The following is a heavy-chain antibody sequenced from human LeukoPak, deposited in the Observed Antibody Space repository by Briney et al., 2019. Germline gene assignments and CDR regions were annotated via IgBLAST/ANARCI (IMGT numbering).Heavy chain of an antibody. CDR2: ISGSGGST. Sequence: GESLRLSCAASGFTFSSYAMSWVRQAPGKGLEWVSAISGSGGSTYYADSVKGRFTISRDNSKNTLYLQMNSLRAEDTAVYYCAKADPYDSSGYFYDDGYYFDYWGQGTLVTVSS. V-gene: IGHV3-23*01. CDR3: AKADPYDSSGYFYDDGYYFDY. J-gene: IGHJ4*02. CDR1: GFTFSSYA. D-gene: IGHD3-22*01.